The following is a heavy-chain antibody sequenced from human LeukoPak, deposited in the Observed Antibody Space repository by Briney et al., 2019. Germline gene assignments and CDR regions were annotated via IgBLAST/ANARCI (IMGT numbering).Heavy chain of an antibody. CDR1: GFTLSSYA. Sequence: GGSLRLSCAASGFTLSSYAMSWVRQAPGKGLEWVSAISGSGGSTYYADSVKGRFTISRDNSKNTLYLQMNSLRAEDTAVYYCAKVIGPYWYFDLWGRGTLVTVSS. CDR2: ISGSGGST. V-gene: IGHV3-23*01. J-gene: IGHJ2*01. CDR3: AKVIGPYWYFDL.